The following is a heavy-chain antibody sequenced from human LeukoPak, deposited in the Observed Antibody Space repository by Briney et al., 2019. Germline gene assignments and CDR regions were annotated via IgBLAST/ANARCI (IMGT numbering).Heavy chain of an antibody. CDR2: ISSSSSYI. D-gene: IGHD4-17*01. Sequence: PGGSLRLSCAASGFTFSSYGMSWVRQAPGKGLEWVSSISSSSSYIYYADSVKGRFTISRDNAKNSLYLQMNSLRAEDTAVYYCARATVTTKGYAYWGQGTLVTVSS. V-gene: IGHV3-21*01. CDR1: GFTFSSYG. CDR3: ARATVTTKGYAY. J-gene: IGHJ4*02.